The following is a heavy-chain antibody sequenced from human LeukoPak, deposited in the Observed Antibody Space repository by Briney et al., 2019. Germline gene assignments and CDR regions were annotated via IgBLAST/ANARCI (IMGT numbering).Heavy chain of an antibody. D-gene: IGHD3-10*01. CDR3: AGVRGVSPDY. Sequence: SETLSLTCAVYGGSFSGYYWSWIRQPPGKGLEWIGEINHSGSTNYNPSLMSRVTISVDTSKNQFSLKLSSVTAADTAVYYCAGVRGVSPDYWGQGTLVTVSS. V-gene: IGHV4-34*01. J-gene: IGHJ4*02. CDR1: GGSFSGYY. CDR2: INHSGST.